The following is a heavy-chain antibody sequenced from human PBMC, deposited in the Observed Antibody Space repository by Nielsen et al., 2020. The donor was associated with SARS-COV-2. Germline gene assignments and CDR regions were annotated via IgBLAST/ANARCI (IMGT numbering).Heavy chain of an antibody. CDR2: ISYDGSNK. J-gene: IGHJ6*02. D-gene: IGHD5-18*01. Sequence: VGSLRLSCAASGLTFSNYGIHWVRQAPGKGLEWVAVISYDGSNKYYAVSVKDRFTISRDNSKNMVYLQTNSLRDEDTAVYYCAKDRLHYSYGYYGMDVWGQGTTVTVS. CDR1: GLTFSNYG. V-gene: IGHV3-30*18. CDR3: AKDRLHYSYGYYGMDV.